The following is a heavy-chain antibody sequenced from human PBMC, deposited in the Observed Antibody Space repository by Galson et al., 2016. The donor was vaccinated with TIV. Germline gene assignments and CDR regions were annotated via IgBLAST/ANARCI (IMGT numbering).Heavy chain of an antibody. V-gene: IGHV1-2*02. D-gene: IGHD3-16*01. J-gene: IGHJ5*02. CDR3: ARRNWGNWLDP. Sequence: SCKASGYTFTGFYIHWIRQAPGQGLEWMGWLNPDSGDTDYAQNFQGRVTMTRDTSIRTAYMELSRLMSVDTAVYYCARRNWGNWLDPWGQGTLVTVSS. CDR2: LNPDSGDT. CDR1: GYTFTGFY.